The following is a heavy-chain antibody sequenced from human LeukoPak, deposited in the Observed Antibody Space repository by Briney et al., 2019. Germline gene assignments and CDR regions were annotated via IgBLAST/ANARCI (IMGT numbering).Heavy chain of an antibody. J-gene: IGHJ4*02. Sequence: PGGSLRVSCVASGFNFGNYWMSWVRQAPGKGLEFVGNIEDDGSEQNYVDSVKGRFTISRDNVKNYLYLQMNSLRVEDTAVYYCARDIIRGQSDFDYWGQGILVTVSS. D-gene: IGHD5-12*01. CDR3: ARDIIRGQSDFDY. V-gene: IGHV3-7*01. CDR2: IEDDGSEQ. CDR1: GFNFGNYW.